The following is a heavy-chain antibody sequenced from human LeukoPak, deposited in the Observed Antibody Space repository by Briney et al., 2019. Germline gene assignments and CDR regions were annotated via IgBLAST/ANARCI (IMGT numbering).Heavy chain of an antibody. CDR2: IIPILGIA. CDR3: ASSQTVTTPLDY. V-gene: IGHV1-69*02. Sequence: SVKVSCKASGGTFSSYTISWVRQAPGQGLEWMGRIIPILGIANYAQKFQGRVTITAAKSTSTAYMELSSLRSKDTAVYYCASSQTVTTPLDYWGQGTLVTVSS. CDR1: GGTFSSYT. J-gene: IGHJ4*02. D-gene: IGHD4-17*01.